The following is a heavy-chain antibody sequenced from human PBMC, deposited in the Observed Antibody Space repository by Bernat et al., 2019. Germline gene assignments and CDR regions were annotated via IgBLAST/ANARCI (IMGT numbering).Heavy chain of an antibody. CDR2: ISFDGNNK. D-gene: IGHD2-15*01. CDR1: GFTFSSYA. CDR3: ARGQPQYCSGDGCYLGLDY. Sequence: QVQLVESGGGVVQPGRSLRLSCAASGFTFSSYAMHWVRQAPGKGLEWVAVISFDGNNKYYADSVKGRFTISRDNSKSTLFLQMNSLRAEDTAVYYGARGQPQYCSGDGCYLGLDYWGQGTLVTVSS. J-gene: IGHJ4*02. V-gene: IGHV3-30-3*01.